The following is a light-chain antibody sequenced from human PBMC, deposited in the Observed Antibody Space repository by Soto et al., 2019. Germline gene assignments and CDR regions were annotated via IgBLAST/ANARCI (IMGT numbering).Light chain of an antibody. V-gene: IGLV2-14*01. CDR3: SSYTSSSTPYV. CDR1: SSDVGGYNF. J-gene: IGLJ1*01. CDR2: EVS. Sequence: QSVLTQPASVSGSPGQSITISCTGTSSDVGGYNFVSWYQQHPGRAPKLLIYEVSRRPSGVSNRLSGSKSGDTASLTISGLQAEDEADYYCSSYTSSSTPYVFGTGTKVTVL.